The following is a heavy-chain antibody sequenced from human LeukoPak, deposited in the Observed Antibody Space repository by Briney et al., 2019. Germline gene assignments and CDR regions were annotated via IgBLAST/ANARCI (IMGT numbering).Heavy chain of an antibody. CDR1: RFTFSNYR. D-gene: IGHD3-10*01. CDR3: ARTRGNAFDI. V-gene: IGHV3-74*01. Sequence: GGSLRLSCAASRFTFSNYRMHWVRQAPGKGLVWVSRIDTDGSTTRYADSVKGRFTISRDNAENTLYLQMDSLRAEDTALYYCARTRGNAFDIWGQGTMVTVSS. J-gene: IGHJ3*02. CDR2: IDTDGSTT.